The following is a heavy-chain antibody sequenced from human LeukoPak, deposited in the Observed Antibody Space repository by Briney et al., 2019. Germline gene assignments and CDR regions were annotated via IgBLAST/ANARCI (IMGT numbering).Heavy chain of an antibody. Sequence: PSETLSLTCTVSGGSISSYYWSWIRQPPGKGLEWIGYIYYSGSTNYNPSLKSRVTISVDTSKNQFSLKLSSVTAADTAVYYCARGDYYTSGSYLDYWGQGTLVTVSS. D-gene: IGHD3-10*01. CDR3: ARGDYYTSGSYLDY. J-gene: IGHJ4*02. V-gene: IGHV4-59*08. CDR2: IYYSGST. CDR1: GGSISSYY.